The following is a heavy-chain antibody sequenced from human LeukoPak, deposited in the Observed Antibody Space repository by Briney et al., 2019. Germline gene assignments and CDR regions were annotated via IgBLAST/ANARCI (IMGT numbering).Heavy chain of an antibody. CDR1: GFTFSSYA. Sequence: GGSLRLSCSASGFTFSSYAMSWVRQAPGKGLEWVSVIYSGGSTYYADSVKGRFTISRDNSKNTLYLQMNSLRAEDTAVYYCARDMVTMVRGVIQHWGQGTLVTVSS. D-gene: IGHD3-10*01. CDR2: IYSGGST. CDR3: ARDMVTMVRGVIQH. J-gene: IGHJ1*01. V-gene: IGHV3-66*01.